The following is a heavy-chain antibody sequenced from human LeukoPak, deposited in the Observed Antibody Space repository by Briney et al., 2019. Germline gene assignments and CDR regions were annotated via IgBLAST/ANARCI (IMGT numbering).Heavy chain of an antibody. J-gene: IGHJ5*02. CDR3: ARETYYSGSGPGGWFDP. Sequence: PGGSLRLSCAASGFTFSTYWMSWVRRAPGKGLEWVANINKDGSQTYYVDSMRGRFTISRDNAKNSLFLQMDSLTAEDTAVYYCARETYYSGSGPGGWFDPWGQGTLVTVSS. CDR1: GFTFSTYW. CDR2: INKDGSQT. V-gene: IGHV3-7*01. D-gene: IGHD3-10*01.